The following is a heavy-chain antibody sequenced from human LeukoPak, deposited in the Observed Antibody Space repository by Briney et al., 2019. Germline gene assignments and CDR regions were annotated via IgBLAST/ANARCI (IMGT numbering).Heavy chain of an antibody. V-gene: IGHV1-2*02. J-gene: IGHJ5*02. D-gene: IGHD3-10*01. CDR2: INPESGDT. Sequence: ASVKVSCKASGYTFTVYYIHWLRQAPGQGLEWMGRINPESGDTTFGPRFQGRVTMTRDTAISTTYMELSSLRSDDAGVYYCARDRHGDNVRVTDWFAPWGQGTLVTVSS. CDR1: GYTFTVYY. CDR3: ARDRHGDNVRVTDWFAP.